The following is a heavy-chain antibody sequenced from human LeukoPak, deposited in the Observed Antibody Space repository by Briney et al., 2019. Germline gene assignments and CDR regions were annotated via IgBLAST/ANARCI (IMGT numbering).Heavy chain of an antibody. J-gene: IGHJ4*02. Sequence: GGSLRLSCVASGFTFSDYAMNWVRQAPGKGLEWVSTFKTKYHQVYYAESVRGRFTISTDNSKNTLYLQMNSLRAEDTALYYCAKSELLPIPHNFDYWGQGTLVTVSS. D-gene: IGHD1-26*01. CDR1: GFTFSDYA. CDR2: FKTKYHQV. CDR3: AKSELLPIPHNFDY. V-gene: IGHV3-23*05.